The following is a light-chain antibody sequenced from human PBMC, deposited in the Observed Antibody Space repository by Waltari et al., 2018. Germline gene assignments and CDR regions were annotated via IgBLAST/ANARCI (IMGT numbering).Light chain of an antibody. J-gene: IGLJ3*02. CDR2: ENT. Sequence: QSVLTQAPSVSGAPGQRVTISYTAGDSTIASFGFTWYQYLPGRVPKLLIYENTNRPSGVPDRFSGSKSGTSASLAIEGLQPEDEGDYYCQSYDNSLRGSVLFGGGTKVTV. CDR1: DSTIASFG. CDR3: QSYDNSLRGSVL. V-gene: IGLV1-40*01.